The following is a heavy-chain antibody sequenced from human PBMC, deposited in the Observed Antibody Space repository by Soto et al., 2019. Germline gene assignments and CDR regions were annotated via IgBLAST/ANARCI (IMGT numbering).Heavy chain of an antibody. CDR1: GDTISSGGYY. Sequence: SETLSLTCSVSGDTISSGGYYWSWFRQHPGKGLEWIGYIFYDGSTYYNPSLKSRVTISVDTSKNQFSLKLSSVTAADTAVYYCARHLTYCSAGSCYSDFPYYGMDVWGQRTTVTVSS. CDR3: ARHLTYCSAGSCYSDFPYYGMDV. D-gene: IGHD2-15*01. J-gene: IGHJ6*02. CDR2: IFYDGST. V-gene: IGHV4-39*01.